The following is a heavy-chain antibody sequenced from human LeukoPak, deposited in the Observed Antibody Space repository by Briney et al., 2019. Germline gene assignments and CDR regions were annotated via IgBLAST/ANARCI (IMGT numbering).Heavy chain of an antibody. CDR1: GFTFSNYS. D-gene: IGHD1-1*01. V-gene: IGHV3-21*04. CDR2: ISSRSSYK. Sequence: GGSLRLSCAASGFTFSNYSMNWVRQAPGKGLEWVSSISSRSSYKYYADSMKGRFTISRDNAKNSLYLQMNSLRAEDTAVYYCARDGVRTVAFDIWGQGTMVTVSS. J-gene: IGHJ3*02. CDR3: ARDGVRTVAFDI.